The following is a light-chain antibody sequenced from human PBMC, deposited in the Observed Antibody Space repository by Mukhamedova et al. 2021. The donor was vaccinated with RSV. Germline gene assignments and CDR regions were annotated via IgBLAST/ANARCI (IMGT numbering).Light chain of an antibody. J-gene: IGKJ1*01. CDR3: QQYNSFPWT. CDR2: KTS. V-gene: IGKV1-5*03. Sequence: WYQRRVHGQAPKVLIYKTSTLESGVPSRFSGSGAGTEFTLTISSLQPDDFATYYCQQYNSFPWTFGQGTRVEI.